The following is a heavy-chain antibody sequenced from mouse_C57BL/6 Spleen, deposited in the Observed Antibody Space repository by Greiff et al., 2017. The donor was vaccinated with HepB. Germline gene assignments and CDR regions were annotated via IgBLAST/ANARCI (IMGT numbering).Heavy chain of an antibody. J-gene: IGHJ2*01. CDR2: IYPGDGDT. CDR3: ARWDDYVPLDY. V-gene: IGHV1-82*01. Sequence: QVQLQQPGPELVKPGASVKISCKASGYAFSSSWMNWVKQRPGKGLEWIGRIYPGDGDTNYNGKFKGKATLTADKSSSTAYMQLSSLTSEDSAVYFCARWDDYVPLDYWGQGTTLTVSS. CDR1: GYAFSSSW. D-gene: IGHD2-4*01.